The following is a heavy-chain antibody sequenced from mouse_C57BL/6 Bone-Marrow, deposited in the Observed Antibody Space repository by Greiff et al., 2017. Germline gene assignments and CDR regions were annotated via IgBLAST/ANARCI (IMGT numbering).Heavy chain of an antibody. Sequence: QVQLQQPGAELVKPGASVKLSCKASGYTFTSYWMHWVKQRPGQGLEWIGMIHPNSGSTNYNEKFKSKATLTVDKSSSTAYIQLSSLTSEDSAVYCCAGPFAYWGQGTLVTVSA. J-gene: IGHJ3*01. V-gene: IGHV1-64*01. CDR1: GYTFTSYW. CDR3: AGPFAY. CDR2: IHPNSGST.